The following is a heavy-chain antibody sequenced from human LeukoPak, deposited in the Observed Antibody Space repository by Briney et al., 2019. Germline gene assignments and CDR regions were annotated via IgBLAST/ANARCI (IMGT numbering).Heavy chain of an antibody. J-gene: IGHJ2*01. CDR2: INHSGST. CDR3: ARGIVLVPAAKEYFDL. CDR1: GGSFSGYY. D-gene: IGHD2-2*01. Sequence: SETLSLTCAVYGGSFSGYYWSWIRQPPGKGLEWIGEINHSGSTNYNPSLKSRVTISVDTSKNQFSLKLSSETAADTSVYYCARGIVLVPAAKEYFDLWGRGTLVTVSS. V-gene: IGHV4-34*01.